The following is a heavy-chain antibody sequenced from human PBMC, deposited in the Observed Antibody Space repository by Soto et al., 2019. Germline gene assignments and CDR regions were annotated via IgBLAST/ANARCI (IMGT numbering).Heavy chain of an antibody. J-gene: IGHJ2*01. CDR2: IIPIFGTA. V-gene: IGHV1-69*12. CDR3: ARGNHRWLQLGYFDL. Sequence: QVQLVQSGAEVKKPGSSVTVSCKASGGTFSSYPISWVRQAPGQGLEWMGGIIPIFGTANYAQKFQGRVTITADESTSAAYMELSSLRSEDTAVYYCARGNHRWLQLGYFDLWGRGTLVTVSS. D-gene: IGHD5-12*01. CDR1: GGTFSSYP.